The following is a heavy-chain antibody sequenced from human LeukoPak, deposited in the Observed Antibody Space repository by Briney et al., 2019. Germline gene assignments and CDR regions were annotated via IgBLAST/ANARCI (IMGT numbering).Heavy chain of an antibody. J-gene: IGHJ6*03. Sequence: GGSLRLSCAASGFTFSSYSMNWVRQAPGKGLEWVSSISSSSSYIYYADSVKGRFTISRDNSRNTLYLQMNSLRAEDTAVYYCARYNYYYYMDVWGKGTTVTISS. CDR3: ARYNYYYYMDV. D-gene: IGHD1-14*01. CDR2: ISSSSSYI. V-gene: IGHV3-21*04. CDR1: GFTFSSYS.